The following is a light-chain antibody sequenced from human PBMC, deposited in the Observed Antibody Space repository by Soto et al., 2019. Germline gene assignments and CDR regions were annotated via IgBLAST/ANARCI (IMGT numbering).Light chain of an antibody. J-gene: IGKJ5*01. V-gene: IGKV3-20*01. Sequence: EIVLTQSPGTLSLSPGERATLSCSASQSVSSSYLAWYQQKPGQAPRLLIYGASSRDNGIPESFSCSGSGTDFTLTISRLETEDFAVSYCQQYGSSLITFGQGTRLEIK. CDR1: QSVSSSY. CDR2: GAS. CDR3: QQYGSSLIT.